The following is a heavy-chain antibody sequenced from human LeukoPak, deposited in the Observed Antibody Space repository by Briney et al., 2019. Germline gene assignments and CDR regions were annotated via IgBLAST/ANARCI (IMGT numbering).Heavy chain of an antibody. CDR3: ARGSESYYKDAFDI. J-gene: IGHJ3*02. CDR2: ISGSSSYI. Sequence: GGSLRLSCAASGFTFSSYAMSWVRQAPGKGLEWVSAISGSSSYIYYADSVKGRFTISRDNAKNSLYLQMNSLRAEDTAVYYCARGSESYYKDAFDIWGQGTLVTVSS. CDR1: GFTFSSYA. D-gene: IGHD3-10*01. V-gene: IGHV3-21*01.